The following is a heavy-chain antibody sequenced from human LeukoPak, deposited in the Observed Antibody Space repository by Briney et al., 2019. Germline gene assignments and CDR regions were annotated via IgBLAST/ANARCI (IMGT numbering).Heavy chain of an antibody. V-gene: IGHV4-34*01. CDR1: GGSFSGYY. D-gene: IGHD3/OR15-3a*01. CDR3: ASTKAAGMDSEEEDVGKQTKDGWFDP. CDR2: INHSGST. Sequence: PSETLSLTCAVYGGSFSGYYWSWIRQPPGKGLEWIGEINHSGSTNYNPSLKSRVTISVDTSKNQFSLKLSSVTAADTAVYYCASTKAAGMDSEEEDVGKQTKDGWFDPWGQGTLVTVSS. J-gene: IGHJ5*02.